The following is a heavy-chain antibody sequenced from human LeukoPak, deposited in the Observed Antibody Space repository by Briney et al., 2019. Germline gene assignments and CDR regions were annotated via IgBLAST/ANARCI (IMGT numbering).Heavy chain of an antibody. CDR1: GYTFTGYY. CDR3: ARCGAAAGTNYYYGMDV. Sequence: ASVKVSCKASGYTFTGYYMHWVRQAPGQGLEWMGWINPNSGGTNYAQKFQGWVTMTRDTSISTAYMELSRLRSDDTAVYYCARCGAAAGTNYYYGMDVWGQGTTVTVSS. V-gene: IGHV1-2*04. CDR2: INPNSGGT. D-gene: IGHD6-13*01. J-gene: IGHJ6*02.